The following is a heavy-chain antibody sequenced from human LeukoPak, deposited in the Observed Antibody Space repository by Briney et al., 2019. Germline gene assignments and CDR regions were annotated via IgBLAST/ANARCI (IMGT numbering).Heavy chain of an antibody. J-gene: IGHJ4*02. V-gene: IGHV5-51*01. CDR3: ARRNHYYGSGSYYNGHYYFDY. CDR1: GYSFTSYW. D-gene: IGHD3-10*01. CDR2: IYPGDSDT. Sequence: GASLQISSKGSGYSFTSYWIGWVRQLPGKGLVWMGIIYPGDSDTRYSPSFQGQVTISADKSISTAYLQWSSLKASDTAMYYCARRNHYYGSGSYYNGHYYFDYWGQGTLVTVSS.